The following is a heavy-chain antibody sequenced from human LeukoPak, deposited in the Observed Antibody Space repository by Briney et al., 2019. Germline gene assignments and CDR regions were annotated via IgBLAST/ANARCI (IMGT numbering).Heavy chain of an antibody. CDR1: GYTFTSYG. Sequence: GASVKVSCKASGYTFTSYGISWVRQAPGQGLEWMGWISAYNGNTNYAQKLQGRVTMTTDTSTSTAYMELRSLRSDDTAVYYGARDRLRYSSGWPSDYWGQGTLVTVSS. V-gene: IGHV1-18*01. CDR2: ISAYNGNT. J-gene: IGHJ4*02. D-gene: IGHD6-19*01. CDR3: ARDRLRYSSGWPSDY.